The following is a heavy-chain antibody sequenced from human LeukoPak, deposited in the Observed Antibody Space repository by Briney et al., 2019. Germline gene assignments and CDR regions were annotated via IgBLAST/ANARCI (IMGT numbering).Heavy chain of an antibody. V-gene: IGHV4-30-4*01. D-gene: IGHD6-13*01. CDR2: IYYSGST. CDR1: GGSISSRGHH. CDR3: AREIAAAGTWIYGYYYYGMDV. Sequence: SQTLSLTCTVSGGSISSRGHHWSWIRHPPGKGLEWIGYIYYSGSTYYNPSLKSRVTISVDTSKNQFSLKLSSVTAADTAVYYCAREIAAAGTWIYGYYYYGMDVWGQGTTVTVSS. J-gene: IGHJ6*02.